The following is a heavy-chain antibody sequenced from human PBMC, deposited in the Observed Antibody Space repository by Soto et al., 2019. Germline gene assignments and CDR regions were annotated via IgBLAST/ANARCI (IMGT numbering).Heavy chain of an antibody. Sequence: EVQLVESGGGLVQSGGSLRLSCEASGFSFITYWMNWVRQAPGKGLEWLASIKEDGREKQYVDSVKGRFTISRDNANNTLYLKMNSLSEEDTAGYYCVRAISGSFALWGQGTLVIVSS. V-gene: IGHV3-7*04. CDR1: GFSFITYW. D-gene: IGHD3-9*01. CDR2: IKEDGREK. CDR3: VRAISGSFAL. J-gene: IGHJ4*02.